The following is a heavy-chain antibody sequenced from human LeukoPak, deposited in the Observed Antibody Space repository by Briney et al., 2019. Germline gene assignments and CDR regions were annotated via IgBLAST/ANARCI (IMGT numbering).Heavy chain of an antibody. Sequence: ASVKVSCKASGYTFTSYGISWVRQAPGQGLEWMGWISAYNGNTNYAQKLQGRVTMTTDTSTNTAYMELRSLRSDDTAVYYCARVPMITFGGVIVMSYWGQGTLVTVSS. V-gene: IGHV1-18*01. CDR2: ISAYNGNT. D-gene: IGHD3-16*02. CDR3: ARVPMITFGGVIVMSY. CDR1: GYTFTSYG. J-gene: IGHJ4*02.